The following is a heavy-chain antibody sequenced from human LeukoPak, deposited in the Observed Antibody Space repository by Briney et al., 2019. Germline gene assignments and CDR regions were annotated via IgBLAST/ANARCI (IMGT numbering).Heavy chain of an antibody. CDR2: ISAGGGST. Sequence: GGSLRLSCAVSGLTFSDYSMAWVRQAPGKGLFWVSGISAGGGSTYYADSVKGRFTISRDNSKNTLYLQMNSLRAEDTAVYYCARDYGGDAGLDSWGQGTLVTVSS. J-gene: IGHJ4*02. CDR1: GLTFSDYS. V-gene: IGHV3-23*01. CDR3: ARDYGGDAGLDS. D-gene: IGHD4-23*01.